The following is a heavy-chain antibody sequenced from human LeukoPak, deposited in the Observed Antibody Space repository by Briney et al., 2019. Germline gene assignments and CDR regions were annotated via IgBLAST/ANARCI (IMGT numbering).Heavy chain of an antibody. CDR1: GGSISSYY. J-gene: IGHJ6*03. D-gene: IGHD2-2*01. Sequence: SETLSLTCAVSGGSISSYYWSWIRQPPGKGLEWIGYIYYSGSTNYNPSLKSRVTISVDTSKNQFSLKLSSVTAADTAVYYCARVVQDCSSTSCYLFGGYTEGYYYYYMDVWGKGTTVTDSS. V-gene: IGHV4-59*01. CDR3: ARVVQDCSSTSCYLFGGYTEGYYYYYMDV. CDR2: IYYSGST.